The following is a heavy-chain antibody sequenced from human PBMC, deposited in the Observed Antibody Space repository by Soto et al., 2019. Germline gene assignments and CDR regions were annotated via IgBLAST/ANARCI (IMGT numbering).Heavy chain of an antibody. CDR3: ASNTLVVPAAPPYYYYMDV. V-gene: IGHV4-59*01. D-gene: IGHD2-2*01. J-gene: IGHJ6*03. CDR1: GGSISSYY. CDR2: IYYSGST. Sequence: SETLSLTCTVSGGSISSYYWSWIRQPPGKGMEWIGYIYYSGSTNYNPSLKSRVTISVNTSKNQFSLKLSSVTAADTAVYYCASNTLVVPAAPPYYYYMDVWGKGTTVTVSS.